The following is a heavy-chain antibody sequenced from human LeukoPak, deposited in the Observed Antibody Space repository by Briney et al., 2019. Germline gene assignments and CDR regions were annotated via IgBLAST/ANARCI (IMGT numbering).Heavy chain of an antibody. CDR2: ISVSGGST. Sequence: PGGSLRLSCAASGFTFSSHAMSWVRQAPGKGLERVSAISVSGGSTYYADSVKGRFTIARDNSKNTLYLQMNSLRAEDTAVYDCANPTADYWGQGTLVTVSS. D-gene: IGHD5-18*01. CDR1: GFTFSSHA. CDR3: ANPTADY. J-gene: IGHJ4*02. V-gene: IGHV3-23*01.